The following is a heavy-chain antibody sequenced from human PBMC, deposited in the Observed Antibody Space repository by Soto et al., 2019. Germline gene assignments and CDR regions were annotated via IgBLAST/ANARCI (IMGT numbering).Heavy chain of an antibody. J-gene: IGHJ6*02. CDR3: AVTDLPFRPLTEPTENGMDV. D-gene: IGHD3-3*02. V-gene: IGHV1-58*01. CDR2: IVVVNGNT. Sequence: ELVQSGPEAREPGTSVKVSCRASGFSFGDSAVQWVRQGRGQRLEWIGWIVVVNGNTNYAQKFGGRVNPTREASTSTSPMVLTSLSSEDTAVYFCAVTDLPFRPLTEPTENGMDVWGQGTTVTVSS. CDR1: GFSFGDSA.